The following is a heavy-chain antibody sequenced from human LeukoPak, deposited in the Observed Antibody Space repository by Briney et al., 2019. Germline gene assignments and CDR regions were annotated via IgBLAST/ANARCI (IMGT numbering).Heavy chain of an antibody. CDR2: ISAYNGNT. V-gene: IGHV1-18*01. D-gene: IGHD2-2*01. CDR1: GYTFTSYG. Sequence: ASVKVSCKASGYTFTSYGISWVQQAPGQGLEWMGWISAYNGNTNYAQKLQGRVTMTTDTSTSTAYMELRSLRSDDTAVYYCARSGYQLLFYYYYYMDVWGKGTTVTVSS. J-gene: IGHJ6*03. CDR3: ARSGYQLLFYYYYYMDV.